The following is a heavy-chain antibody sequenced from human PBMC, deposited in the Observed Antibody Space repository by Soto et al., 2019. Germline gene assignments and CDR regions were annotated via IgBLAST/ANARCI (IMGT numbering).Heavy chain of an antibody. V-gene: IGHV3-33*01. CDR3: ARDHVMITFGGVIGAFDY. CDR2: IWYDGSNK. J-gene: IGHJ4*02. Sequence: QVQLVESVGGVVQPGRSLRLSCAASVFTFSSYGMHWVRQAPGKGLEWVAVIWYDGSNKYYADSVKGRFTISRDNSKNTLYLQMNSLRAEDTAVYYCARDHVMITFGGVIGAFDYWGQGTLVTVSS. D-gene: IGHD3-16*02. CDR1: VFTFSSYG.